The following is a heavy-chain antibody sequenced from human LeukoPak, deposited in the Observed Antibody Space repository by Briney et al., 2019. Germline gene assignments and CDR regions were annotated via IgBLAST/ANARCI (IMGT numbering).Heavy chain of an antibody. CDR3: ARDLETATIEESWFDP. CDR1: GYTFTAYY. D-gene: IGHD5-24*01. J-gene: IGHJ5*02. V-gene: IGHV1-2*02. CDR2: INPSSGAT. Sequence: GESLKISCKASGYTFTAYYIYWVRQAPRQGLEWVGWINPSSGATKYAQKFQGRVTMTRDTSISTAYMEVSRLRSDDTAVYYCARDLETATIEESWFDPWGQGTLVTVSS.